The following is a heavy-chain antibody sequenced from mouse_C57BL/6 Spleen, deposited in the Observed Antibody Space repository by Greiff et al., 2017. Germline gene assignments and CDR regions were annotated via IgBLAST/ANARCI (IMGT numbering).Heavy chain of an antibody. CDR2: INPSSGYT. Sequence: QVQLKQSGAELARPGASVKMSCKASGYTFTSYTMHWVKQRPGQGLEWIGYINPSSGYTKYNQKFEDKATLTADKSSSTAYMQLSSLTSEDSAVYYGAREYYGSSPAWFAYWGQGTLVTVSA. V-gene: IGHV1-4*01. CDR3: AREYYGSSPAWFAY. CDR1: GYTFTSYT. J-gene: IGHJ3*01. D-gene: IGHD1-1*01.